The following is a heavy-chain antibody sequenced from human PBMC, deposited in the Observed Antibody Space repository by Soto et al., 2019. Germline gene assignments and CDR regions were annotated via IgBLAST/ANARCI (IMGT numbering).Heavy chain of an antibody. D-gene: IGHD6-19*01. CDR3: VKDKGSSGFVFFKN. CDR1: GFTFEDYA. CDR2: ISWNSRSV. V-gene: IGHV3-9*01. Sequence: EVQLVESGGGLVQPGRSLRLSCAASGFTFEDYAMHWVRQVPGTGLEWVSSISWNSRSVGYAESVKGRFTVSRDNAKNSLYLQTDSLRAEDTAYYYCVKDKGSSGFVFFKNWGQGIWVTVSS. J-gene: IGHJ4*02.